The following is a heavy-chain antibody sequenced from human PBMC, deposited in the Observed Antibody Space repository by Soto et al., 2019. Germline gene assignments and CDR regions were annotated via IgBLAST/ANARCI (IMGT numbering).Heavy chain of an antibody. CDR2: INAGNGNT. J-gene: IGHJ4*02. V-gene: IGHV1-3*01. CDR1: GYTFTSYA. D-gene: IGHD6-6*01. CDR3: ARDGYGQLDHFDY. Sequence: QVQLVQSGAEVKKPGASVKVSCKASGYTFTSYAMHWVRQAPGQRLEWMGWINAGNGNTKYSQKVQGRVTITRDTSASTAYMEMSSLSSEDTAVYYCARDGYGQLDHFDYWGQGTLVTVFS.